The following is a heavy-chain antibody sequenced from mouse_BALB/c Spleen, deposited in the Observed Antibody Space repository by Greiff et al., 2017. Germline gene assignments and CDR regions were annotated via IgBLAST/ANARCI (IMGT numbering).Heavy chain of an antibody. V-gene: IGHV1-54*01. CDR1: GYAFTNYL. CDR3: ARSPLLLDY. D-gene: IGHD1-2*01. Sequence: VQLQQSGAELVRPGTSVTVSCKASGYAFTNYLIEWVKQRPGQGLEWIGVINPGSGGTNYNEKFKGKATLTADKSSSTAYMQLSSLTSDDSAVYFCARSPLLLDYWGQGTTLTVSS. J-gene: IGHJ2*01. CDR2: INPGSGGT.